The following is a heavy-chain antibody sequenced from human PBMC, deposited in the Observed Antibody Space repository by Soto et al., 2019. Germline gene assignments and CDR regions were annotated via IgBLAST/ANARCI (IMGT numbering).Heavy chain of an antibody. CDR3: ARGEADYVDWFDP. D-gene: IGHD4-17*01. J-gene: IGHJ5*02. CDR1: GFTFSSYW. V-gene: IGHV3-7*01. Sequence: EVQLVESGGGLVQPGGSLRLSCAASGFTFSSYWMSWVRQAPGKGLECVANIKQDGSEKYYVDSVKGRFTISRDNAKNSLYMQMNSLRAEDTAVYYCARGEADYVDWFDPWGQGTLVTVSS. CDR2: IKQDGSEK.